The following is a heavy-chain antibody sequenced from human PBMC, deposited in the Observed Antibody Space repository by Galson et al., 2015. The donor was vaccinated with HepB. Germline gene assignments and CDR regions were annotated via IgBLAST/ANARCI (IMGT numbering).Heavy chain of an antibody. Sequence: SVKVSCKASGYAFTAYYMHWVRQAPGQGLEWMGRINPNSGGTDHAQKFQGRVTMTRDTSNTTAYIELSSLTSDDTAVYYCAKERGAGNWYFQPWGQGSLVTVSS. D-gene: IGHD3-10*01. V-gene: IGHV1-2*06. CDR2: INPNSGGT. CDR3: AKERGAGNWYFQP. J-gene: IGHJ1*01. CDR1: GYAFTAYY.